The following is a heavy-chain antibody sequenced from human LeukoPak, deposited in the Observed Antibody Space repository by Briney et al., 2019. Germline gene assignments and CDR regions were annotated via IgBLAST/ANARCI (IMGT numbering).Heavy chain of an antibody. CDR1: GFMFSDYA. Sequence: GGSLRLSCAASGFMFSDYAMHWVRQPPGKGLEWVSGISWNSGSIDYADSVKGRFTISRDNAKNSLYLQMNSLRVEDTAFYYCAKDNRRHYTSGPNPDSLHWGQGALVTVSS. CDR3: AKDNRRHYTSGPNPDSLH. D-gene: IGHD6-19*01. J-gene: IGHJ4*02. V-gene: IGHV3-9*01. CDR2: ISWNSGSI.